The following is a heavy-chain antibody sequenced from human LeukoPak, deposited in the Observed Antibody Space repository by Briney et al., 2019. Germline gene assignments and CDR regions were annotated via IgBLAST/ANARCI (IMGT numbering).Heavy chain of an antibody. V-gene: IGHV4-4*02. CDR2: IYHSGST. J-gene: IGHJ5*02. Sequence: SETLSLTCAVSGGSISSSNWWSWVRQPPGKGLEWIGEIYHSGSTNYNPSLKSRVTISVDKSENQFSLKLSSVTAADTAVYYCARVPYSSSWYGLFDPWGQGTLVTVSS. D-gene: IGHD6-13*01. CDR1: GGSISSSNW. CDR3: ARVPYSSSWYGLFDP.